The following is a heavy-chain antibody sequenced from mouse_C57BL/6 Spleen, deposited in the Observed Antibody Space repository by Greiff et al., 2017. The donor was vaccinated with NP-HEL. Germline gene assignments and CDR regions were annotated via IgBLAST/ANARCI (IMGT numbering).Heavy chain of an antibody. CDR1: GFNIKDYY. CDR2: IDPEDGDT. Sequence: EVQLQQSGAELVRPGASVKLSCTASGFNIKDYYMHWVKQRPEQGLEWIGRIDPEDGDTEYDPKFQGKATMTADTSSNTAYLQLISLTSEDTAVDYCTTSAYYSNYGYFDVWGTGTTVTVSS. CDR3: TTSAYYSNYGYFDV. D-gene: IGHD2-5*01. J-gene: IGHJ1*03. V-gene: IGHV14-1*01.